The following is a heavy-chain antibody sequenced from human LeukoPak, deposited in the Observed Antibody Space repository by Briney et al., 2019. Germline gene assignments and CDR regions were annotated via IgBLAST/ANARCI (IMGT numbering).Heavy chain of an antibody. D-gene: IGHD3-22*01. CDR2: IYFRGST. J-gene: IGHJ4*02. Sequence: PSETLSLTCTVSGGSISSYYWSWIRQPPGKGLEWIGYIYFRGSTNSNPSLKSRVTISVDTSKNQFSLKLSSVTAADTAVYYCARHYYYVSSGLFHYWGQGTLVTVSS. CDR1: GGSISSYY. V-gene: IGHV4-59*01. CDR3: ARHYYYVSSGLFHY.